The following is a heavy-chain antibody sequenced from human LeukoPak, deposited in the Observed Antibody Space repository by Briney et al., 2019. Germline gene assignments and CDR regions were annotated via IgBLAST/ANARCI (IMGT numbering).Heavy chain of an antibody. CDR1: GFTFSSYD. CDR2: ITGSSSTM. D-gene: IGHD1-1*01. V-gene: IGHV3-48*02. J-gene: IGHJ4*02. CDR3: ARESAYIPSSFDY. Sequence: PGGSLRLSCAASGFTFSSYDMNWVRQAPGKGLEWVPYITGSSSTMYYADSVKGRFTISRDNAKNSLYLQMNSLRDEDTAVYYCARESAYIPSSFDYWGQGILVTVSS.